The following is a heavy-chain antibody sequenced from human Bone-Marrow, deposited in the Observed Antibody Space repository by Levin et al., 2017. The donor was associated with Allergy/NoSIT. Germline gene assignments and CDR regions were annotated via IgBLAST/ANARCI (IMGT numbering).Heavy chain of an antibody. V-gene: IGHV3-64*01. J-gene: IGHJ4*02. D-gene: IGHD3-10*01. CDR2: VSADGRRT. CDR3: ASGSYYGSMERDFFDY. CDR1: GFSSSSYA. Sequence: PGGSLRLSCAASGFSSSSYALYWLRQAPGKGFEVVSVVSADGRRTFHANSVKGRFTISRDNSRSTIYLQMGSLRPEDTALYYCASGSYYGSMERDFFDYWGRGTLVVVSS.